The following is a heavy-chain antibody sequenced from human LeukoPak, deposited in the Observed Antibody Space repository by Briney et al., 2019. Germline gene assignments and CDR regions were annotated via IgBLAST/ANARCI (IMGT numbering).Heavy chain of an antibody. CDR1: GGSISSYY. CDR3: ARLPAVATYAFDI. CDR2: IYYIVST. V-gene: IGHV4-59*01. Sequence: SETLSLTCTLSGGSISSYYWSWIRQPPGNGRGWIGYIYYIVSTNYNPSLKSRVTISVDTSKNQFSLKLSSVTAADTAVYYCARLPAVATYAFDIWGQGTLVSVSS. D-gene: IGHD6-19*01. J-gene: IGHJ3*02.